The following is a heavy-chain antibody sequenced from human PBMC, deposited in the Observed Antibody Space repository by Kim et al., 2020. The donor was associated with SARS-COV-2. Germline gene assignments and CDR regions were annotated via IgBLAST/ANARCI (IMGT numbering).Heavy chain of an antibody. D-gene: IGHD6-6*01. CDR1: GGSFSGYY. V-gene: IGHV4-34*01. J-gene: IGHJ5*02. CDR2: INHSGST. Sequence: SETLSLTCAVYGGSFSGYYWSWIRQPPGKGLEWIGEINHSGSTNYNPSLKSRVTISVDTSKNQFSLKLSSVTAADTAVYYCATQVTAARHRFDPWGQGTLVTVSS. CDR3: ATQVTAARHRFDP.